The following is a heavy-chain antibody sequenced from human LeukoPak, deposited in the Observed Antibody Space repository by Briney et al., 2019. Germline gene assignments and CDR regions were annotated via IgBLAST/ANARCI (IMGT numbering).Heavy chain of an antibody. J-gene: IGHJ5*02. CDR2: IWYDGSNK. CDR3: ARGDSGWYMYFGFRNNWFDP. D-gene: IGHD6-19*01. Sequence: PGGSLRLSCAASGFTFSSYGMHWVRQTPGKGLEWVAVIWYDGSNKYYADSVKGRFTISRDNSKNTLYLQMNSLRAEDTAVYYCARGDSGWYMYFGFRNNWFDPWGQGTLVTVSS. V-gene: IGHV3-33*01. CDR1: GFTFSSYG.